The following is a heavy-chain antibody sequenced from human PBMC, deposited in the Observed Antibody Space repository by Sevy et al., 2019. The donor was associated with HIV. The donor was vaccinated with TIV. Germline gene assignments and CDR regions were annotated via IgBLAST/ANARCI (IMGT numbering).Heavy chain of an antibody. Sequence: ASVKVSCKASGYTFTGYYMHWVRQAPGQGLEWMGWINPNSGGTNYAQKVQGRVTMTRDTSISTAYMELSRLRSDDTAVYYCASGVLRPYDAFDIWGQGTMVTVSS. CDR1: GYTFTGYY. D-gene: IGHD3-3*01. CDR2: INPNSGGT. J-gene: IGHJ3*02. V-gene: IGHV1-2*02. CDR3: ASGVLRPYDAFDI.